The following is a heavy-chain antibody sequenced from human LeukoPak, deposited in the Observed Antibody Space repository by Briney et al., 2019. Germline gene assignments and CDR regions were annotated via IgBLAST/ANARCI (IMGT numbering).Heavy chain of an antibody. CDR3: ARVEGIAVADLIFDY. CDR2: IIPIFGTA. CDR1: GGTFSSYA. J-gene: IGHJ4*02. D-gene: IGHD6-19*01. Sequence: ASVKVSCKASGGTFSSYAISWVRQAPGQGLEWMGGIIPIFGTANYAQKFQGRVTITADESTSTAYMELSSLRSEDTAVYYCARVEGIAVADLIFDYWGQGTLVTVSS. V-gene: IGHV1-69*13.